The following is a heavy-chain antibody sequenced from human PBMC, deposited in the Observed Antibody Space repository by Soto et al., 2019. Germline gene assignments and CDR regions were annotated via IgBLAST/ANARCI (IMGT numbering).Heavy chain of an antibody. J-gene: IGHJ6*02. D-gene: IGHD6-25*01. CDR2: ISGSGGST. CDR1: GFTFSSYA. CDR3: AKDSDPVSTSSGDV. Sequence: GGSLRLSCAASGFTFSSYAMSWVRQAPGKGLEWVSAISGSGGSTYYADSVKGRFTISRDNSKNTLYLQMNSLRAEDTAVYYCAKDSDPVSTSSGDVWGQGTTVTVSS. V-gene: IGHV3-23*01.